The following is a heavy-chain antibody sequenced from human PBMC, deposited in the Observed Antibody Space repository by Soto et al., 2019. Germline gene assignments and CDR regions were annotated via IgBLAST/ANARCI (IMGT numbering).Heavy chain of an antibody. J-gene: IGHJ5*02. CDR2: ISAYNGNT. CDR3: ARAKGLGNIVLMVYEGWFAP. CDR1: GYTFTSYG. V-gene: IGHV1-18*01. D-gene: IGHD2-8*01. Sequence: QVQLVQSGAEVKKPGASVKVSCKASGYTFTSYGISWVRQAPGQGLEWMGWISAYNGNTNYAQKREGRVTMTTDTSTSTAYMELRRLRSDGTAVYYCARAKGLGNIVLMVYEGWFAPWGQGSLVTVSS.